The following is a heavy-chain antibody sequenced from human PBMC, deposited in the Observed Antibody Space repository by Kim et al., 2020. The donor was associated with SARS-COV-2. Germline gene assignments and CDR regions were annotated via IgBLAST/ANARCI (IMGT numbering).Heavy chain of an antibody. CDR2: INHGGGT. CDR1: GGSFSDYN. J-gene: IGHJ6*02. Sequence: SETLSLTCAVYGGSFSDYNWSWIRQTPGKGLEWIGEINHGGGTKLSPSLKSRITISVDTSKSQFSLRLNSMTATDTAIYYCARGRAGVVPAPVLGLGPYYDYYAMDVWGRGTPVAVSS. V-gene: IGHV4-34*01. D-gene: IGHD2-2*02. CDR3: ARGRAGVVPAPVLGLGPYYDYYAMDV.